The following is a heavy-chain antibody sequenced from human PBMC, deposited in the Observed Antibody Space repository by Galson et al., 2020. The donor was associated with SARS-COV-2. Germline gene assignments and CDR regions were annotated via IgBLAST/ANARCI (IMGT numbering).Heavy chain of an antibody. V-gene: IGHV3-13*04. J-gene: IGHJ6*02. CDR3: ARVRYYGSGSNPYYYYGMDV. D-gene: IGHD3-10*01. CDR1: GFTFSSYD. CDR2: IGTAGDT. Sequence: GGSLRLSCAASGFTFSSYDMHWARQAPGKGLEWVSAIGTAGDTYYPGSVKGRFTISRENAKNSLYLQMNSLRAGDTAVYYCARVRYYGSGSNPYYYYGMDVWGQGTTVTVSS.